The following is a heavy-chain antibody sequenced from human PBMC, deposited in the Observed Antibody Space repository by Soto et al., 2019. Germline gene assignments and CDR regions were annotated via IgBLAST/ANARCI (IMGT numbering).Heavy chain of an antibody. D-gene: IGHD2-15*01. CDR3: ARDSYEVVAASFYYYYGMDV. J-gene: IGHJ6*02. V-gene: IGHV3-33*01. CDR1: GFTFSSYG. Sequence: GGSLRLSCAASGFTFSSYGMHWVRQAPGKGLEWVAVIWYDGSNKYYADSVKGRFTISRDNSKNTLYLQMNSLRAEDTAVYYCARDSYEVVAASFYYYYGMDVWGQGTTVTVSS. CDR2: IWYDGSNK.